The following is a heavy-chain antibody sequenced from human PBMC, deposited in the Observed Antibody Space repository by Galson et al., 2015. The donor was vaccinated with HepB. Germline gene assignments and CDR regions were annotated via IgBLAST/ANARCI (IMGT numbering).Heavy chain of an antibody. Sequence: SETLSLTCTVSGGSISSSSYYWAWIRQPPGKGLEWIGSLYYSGSTYYNPSLKSRVTISVDTSKNQFSLRLSSVTAADTAVYYCARLPTWYLDLWGRGTLVTVSS. V-gene: IGHV4-39*01. CDR2: LYYSGST. J-gene: IGHJ2*01. CDR1: GGSISSSSYY. CDR3: ARLPTWYLDL.